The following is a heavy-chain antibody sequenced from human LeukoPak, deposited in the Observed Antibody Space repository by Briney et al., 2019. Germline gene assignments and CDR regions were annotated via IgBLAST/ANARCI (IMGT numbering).Heavy chain of an antibody. J-gene: IGHJ4*02. CDR3: ARDIAVAEGFDY. CDR2: IIPIFGTA. D-gene: IGHD6-19*01. V-gene: IGHV1-69*05. Sequence: ASVKVSCKASGGTFSSYAISWVRQAPGQGLEWMGRIIPIFGTANYAQKFQGRVTITTDESTSTAYMELSSLGSEDTAVYYCARDIAVAEGFDYWGQGTLVTVSS. CDR1: GGTFSSYA.